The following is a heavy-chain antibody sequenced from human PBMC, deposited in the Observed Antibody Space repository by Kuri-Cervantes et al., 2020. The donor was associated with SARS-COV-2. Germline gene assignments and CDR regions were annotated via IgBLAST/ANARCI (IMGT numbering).Heavy chain of an antibody. CDR1: GYSFTSYW. CDR2: INTNTGNP. V-gene: IGHV7-4-1*02. J-gene: IGHJ6*02. D-gene: IGHD2-15*01. CDR3: ARDLVVAATHDYYYYGMDV. Sequence: GESLKISCKGSGYSFTSYWIGWVRQAPGQGLEWMGWINTNTGNPTYAQGFTGRFVFSLDTSVSTAYLQISSLKAEDTAVYYCARDLVVAATHDYYYYGMDVWGQGTTVTVSS.